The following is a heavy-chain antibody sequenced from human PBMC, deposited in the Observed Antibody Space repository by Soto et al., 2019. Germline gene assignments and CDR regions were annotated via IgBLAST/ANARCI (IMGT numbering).Heavy chain of an antibody. V-gene: IGHV3-30*18. J-gene: IGHJ4*02. CDR2: ISYDGSNK. CDR1: GFTFSSYG. CDR3: AKGGQWLDYFDY. Sequence: QVQLVESGGGVVQPGRSLRLSCAASGFTFSSYGMHWVRQAPGKGLEWVAVISYDGSNKYYADSVKGRFTISRDNSKNTLYLRMNSLRAEDTAVYYCAKGGQWLDYFDYWGQGTLVTVSS. D-gene: IGHD6-19*01.